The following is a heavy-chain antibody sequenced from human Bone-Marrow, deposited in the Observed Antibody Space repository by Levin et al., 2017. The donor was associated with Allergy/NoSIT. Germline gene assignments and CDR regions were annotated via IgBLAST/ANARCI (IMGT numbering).Heavy chain of an antibody. CDR1: GDSVSSNSAA. CDR3: ARDSLPYSSSSYSSYYYYGMDV. V-gene: IGHV6-1*01. Sequence: SQTLSLTCAISGDSVSSNSAAWNWIRQSPSRGLEWLGRTYYRSKWYNDYAVSVKSRITINPDTSKNQFSLQLNSVTPEDTAVYYCARDSLPYSSSSYSSYYYYGMDVWGQGTTVTVSS. CDR2: TYYRSKWYN. J-gene: IGHJ6*02. D-gene: IGHD6-6*01.